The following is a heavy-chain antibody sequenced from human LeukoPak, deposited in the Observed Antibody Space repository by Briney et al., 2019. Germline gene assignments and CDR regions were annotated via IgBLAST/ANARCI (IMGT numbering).Heavy chain of an antibody. V-gene: IGHV3-9*01. D-gene: IGHD3-16*01. CDR2: ISWNSGSI. Sequence: AGRSLRLSCAASGFTFDDYAVHWVRQAPGKGLEWVSGISWNSGSIGYADSVKGRFTISRDNAKNSLYLQMNSLRAEDTALYYCAKDMAGGVNTLYYYYYGMDVWGQGTTVTVSS. J-gene: IGHJ6*02. CDR3: AKDMAGGVNTLYYYYYGMDV. CDR1: GFTFDDYA.